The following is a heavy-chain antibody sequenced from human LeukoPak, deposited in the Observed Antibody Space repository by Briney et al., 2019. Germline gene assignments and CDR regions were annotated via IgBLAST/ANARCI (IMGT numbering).Heavy chain of an antibody. J-gene: IGHJ1*01. Sequence: KPSETLSLTCTVSGGSISSYYWSWIRQPPGKGLEYIGYVYSSGSTNYNPALKNGLTISSDTYKNRFSLTPNSITAADTAVYYCASTKVTLSGPKYFHNWGQGTMVTVSS. CDR1: GGSISSYY. D-gene: IGHD4-17*01. CDR3: ASTKVTLSGPKYFHN. V-gene: IGHV4-59*08. CDR2: VYSSGST.